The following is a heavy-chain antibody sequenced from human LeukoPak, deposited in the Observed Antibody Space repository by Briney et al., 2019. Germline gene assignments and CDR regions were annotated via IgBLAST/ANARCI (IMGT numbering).Heavy chain of an antibody. V-gene: IGHV4-39*02. CDR3: ARLTHSYYSDTSGYYPYYYMDV. Sequence: PSETLSLTCTVSGGSISSSDYHWGWIRQSPGKGLEWIGRISYSGSTYYNPSLKSRVTISVDTSKNHFSLRLSSVTAADTAVYYCARLTHSYYSDTSGYYPYYYMDVWGKGTTVTVSS. D-gene: IGHD3-22*01. J-gene: IGHJ6*03. CDR2: ISYSGST. CDR1: GGSISSSDYH.